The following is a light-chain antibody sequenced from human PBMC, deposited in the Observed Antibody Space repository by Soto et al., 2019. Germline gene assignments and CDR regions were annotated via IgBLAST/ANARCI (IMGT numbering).Light chain of an antibody. CDR1: SGDVGAYDF. J-gene: IGLJ1*01. CDR2: DVS. Sequence: QSALTQPASVSGSPGQSIAISCTGTSGDVGAYDFVSWHQQHPGKAPKLMIYDVSRRPSGVSDRFSGSKSGNTASLIISGLQAEDEADYYCSSFTGASTSYVFGTGTKLTVL. V-gene: IGLV2-14*01. CDR3: SSFTGASTSYV.